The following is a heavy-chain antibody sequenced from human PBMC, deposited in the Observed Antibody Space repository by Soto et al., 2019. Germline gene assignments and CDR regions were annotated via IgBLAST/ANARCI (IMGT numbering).Heavy chain of an antibody. CDR3: ARAVVLDSNIVATKGGRDPDAFDI. CDR2: IYPGDSDT. D-gene: IGHD5-12*01. CDR1: GYSFTSYW. J-gene: IGHJ3*02. V-gene: IGHV5-51*01. Sequence: GESLKISCKGSGYSFTSYWIGWVRQMPGKGLEWMGIIYPGDSDTRYSPSFQGQVTISADKSISTAYLQWSSLKASDTAMYYCARAVVLDSNIVATKGGRDPDAFDIWGQGTMVTVSS.